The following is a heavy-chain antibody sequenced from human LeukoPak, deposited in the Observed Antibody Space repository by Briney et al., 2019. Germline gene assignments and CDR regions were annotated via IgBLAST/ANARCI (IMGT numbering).Heavy chain of an antibody. V-gene: IGHV4-59*12. Sequence: SETLSLTCTVSGGSISSYYWSWIRQPPGKGLEWIGYIYYSGSTNYNPSLKSRVTISVDTSKNQFSLRLSSLTAADTAVYYCARDRLSLGAFDIWGQGTMVTVSS. CDR1: GGSISSYY. J-gene: IGHJ3*02. CDR2: IYYSGST. CDR3: ARDRLSLGAFDI. D-gene: IGHD7-27*01.